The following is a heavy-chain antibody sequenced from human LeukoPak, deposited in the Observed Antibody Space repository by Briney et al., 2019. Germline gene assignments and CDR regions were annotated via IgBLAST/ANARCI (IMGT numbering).Heavy chain of an antibody. CDR3: ARGHRVGMVRGVMRYFDY. D-gene: IGHD3-10*01. CDR1: GGSISSSSYY. Sequence: SETLSLTCTVSGGSISSSSYYWGWIRQPPGKGLEWIGSIYYSGSTYYNPSLKSRVTISVDTSKNQFSLKLSSVTAADTAVYYCARGHRVGMVRGVMRYFDYWGQGTLVTVSS. J-gene: IGHJ4*02. CDR2: IYYSGST. V-gene: IGHV4-39*07.